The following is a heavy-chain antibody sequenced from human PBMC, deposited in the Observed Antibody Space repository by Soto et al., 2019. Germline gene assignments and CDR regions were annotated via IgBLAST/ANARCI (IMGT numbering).Heavy chain of an antibody. CDR1: GGSISSYY. J-gene: IGHJ3*02. CDR3: ARDSRRLYYDYVWGSYRYGAFDI. D-gene: IGHD3-16*02. Sequence: ETLSLTCTVSGGSISSYYWSWIRQPPGKGLEWIGYIYYSGSTNYNPSLKSRVTISVDTSKNQFSLKLSSVTAADTAVYYCARDSRRLYYDYVWGSYRYGAFDIWGQGTMVTVSS. CDR2: IYYSGST. V-gene: IGHV4-59*01.